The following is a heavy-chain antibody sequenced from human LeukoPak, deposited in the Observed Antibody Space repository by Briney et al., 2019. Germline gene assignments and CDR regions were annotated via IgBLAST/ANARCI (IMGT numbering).Heavy chain of an antibody. V-gene: IGHV4-30-2*01. Sequence: PSETLSLTCTVAGGSISSGGYYWSWIRQPPGKGLEWIGYIYHSGSTYYNPSLKSRVTISVDRSKNQFSLKLSSVTAADTAVYYCARERSNDYGYPGPFDYWGQGTLVTVSS. J-gene: IGHJ4*02. CDR2: IYHSGST. CDR3: ARERSNDYGYPGPFDY. D-gene: IGHD4-17*01. CDR1: GGSISSGGYY.